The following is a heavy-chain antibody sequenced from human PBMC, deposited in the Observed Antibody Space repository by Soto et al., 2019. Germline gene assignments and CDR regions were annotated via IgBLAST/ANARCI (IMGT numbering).Heavy chain of an antibody. J-gene: IGHJ4*02. Sequence: QVQLVQSGAEVKKPGSSVKVSCKASGGTFSSYTISWVRQAPGQGLEWMGRIIPILGIANYAQKFQGRVTITADKTTSTAYMELSSLRSEDTAVYYCASSPTYYYDCSGTRFYYWGQGTLVTVSS. CDR3: ASSPTYYYDCSGTRFYY. D-gene: IGHD3-22*01. CDR2: IIPILGIA. CDR1: GGTFSSYT. V-gene: IGHV1-69*02.